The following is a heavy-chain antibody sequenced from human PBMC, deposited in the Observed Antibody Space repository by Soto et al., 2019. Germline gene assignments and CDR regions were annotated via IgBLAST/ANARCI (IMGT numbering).Heavy chain of an antibody. J-gene: IGHJ6*02. CDR1: GYTFSSYA. V-gene: IGHV1-69*13. D-gene: IGHD2-15*01. CDR2: IIPIFGTA. Sequence: GASVKVSCNASGYTFSSYAISWVRQAPGQGLEWMGGIIPIFGTANYAQKYQGRVTITADESTSTAYMELRSLRSEDTAVYYCARVVVAASYYYYGMDVWGQGTTVTVSS. CDR3: ARVVVAASYYYYGMDV.